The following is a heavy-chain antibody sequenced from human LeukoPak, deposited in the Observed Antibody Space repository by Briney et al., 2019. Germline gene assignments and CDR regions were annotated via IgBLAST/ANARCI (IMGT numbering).Heavy chain of an antibody. V-gene: IGHV3-7*01. Sequence: GGSLRLSCAASGFTFSTYSMTWVRQAPGKGLEWVANIKQDGSEKYYVDSVKGRFTISRDNAKNSLYLQMNSLRAEDTAVYYCGRYYPDAFDIWGQGTMVTVSS. D-gene: IGHD2/OR15-2a*01. CDR1: GFTFSTYS. J-gene: IGHJ3*02. CDR3: GRYYPDAFDI. CDR2: IKQDGSEK.